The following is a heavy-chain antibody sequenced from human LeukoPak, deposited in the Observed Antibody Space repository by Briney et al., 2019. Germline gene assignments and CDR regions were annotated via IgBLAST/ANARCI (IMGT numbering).Heavy chain of an antibody. CDR2: FDPEDGET. V-gene: IGHV1-24*01. CDR1: GYTLTELS. D-gene: IGHD1-26*01. J-gene: IGHJ4*02. Sequence: ASVKVSCKVSGYTLTELSMHWVRQAPGKGLEWMGGFDPEDGETIYAQEFQGRVTMTEDTSTDTAYMELSSLRSEDTAVYYCATWKWELYYFDYWGQGTLVTVSS. CDR3: ATWKWELYYFDY.